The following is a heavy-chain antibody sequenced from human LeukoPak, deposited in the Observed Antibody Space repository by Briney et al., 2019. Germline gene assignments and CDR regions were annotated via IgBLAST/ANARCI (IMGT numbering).Heavy chain of an antibody. D-gene: IGHD6-19*01. Sequence: SETLSLTCTVSGGSISSYYWSWIRQPPGKGLEWIGYIYYSGSTNYNPSLKSRVTISVDTSKNQFSLELSSVTAADTAVYYCARTDKQWLVPGPTYYFDYWGQGTLVTVSS. CDR2: IYYSGST. V-gene: IGHV4-59*01. CDR1: GGSISSYY. CDR3: ARTDKQWLVPGPTYYFDY. J-gene: IGHJ4*02.